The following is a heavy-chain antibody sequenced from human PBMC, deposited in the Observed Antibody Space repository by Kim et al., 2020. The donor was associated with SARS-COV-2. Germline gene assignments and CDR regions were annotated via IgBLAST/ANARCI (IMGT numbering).Heavy chain of an antibody. V-gene: IGHV1-18*01. D-gene: IGHD1-1*01. CDR1: GYTFTSYG. CDR3: AREQRVGYYYGMDV. J-gene: IGHJ6*02. Sequence: ASVKVSCKASGYTFTSYGISWVRQAPGQGLEWMGWISAYNGNTNYAQKPQGRVTMTTDTSTSTAYMELRSLRSDDTAVYYCAREQRVGYYYGMDVWGQGTTVTVSS. CDR2: ISAYNGNT.